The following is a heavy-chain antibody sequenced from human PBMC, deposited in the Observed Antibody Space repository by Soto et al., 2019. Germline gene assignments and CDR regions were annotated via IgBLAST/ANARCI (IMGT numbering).Heavy chain of an antibody. J-gene: IGHJ6*02. CDR2: ISPYNGHT. Sequence: QVPLVQSAGEVKKPGAPVKVSCKASGYSFTSYGISWVRRAPGQGLEWMGWISPYNGHTQFVQRFQGRVTMTTDTSTKTAYMELRNLRSDDTAHYYCARDLTIVPATHPRLENYGMDVWGQGTTVIVSS. D-gene: IGHD2-2*01. CDR3: ARDLTIVPATHPRLENYGMDV. V-gene: IGHV1-18*01. CDR1: GYSFTSYG.